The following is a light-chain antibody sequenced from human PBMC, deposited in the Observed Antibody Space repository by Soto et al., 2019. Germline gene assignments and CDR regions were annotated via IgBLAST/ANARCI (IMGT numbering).Light chain of an antibody. V-gene: IGKV1-39*01. CDR3: QQASSFPIT. CDR2: AAS. J-gene: IGKJ5*01. Sequence: DIQLTQSPSSLSASVVDRVTITFRASQSISSYLNWYQQKPGKAPKLLIYAASSLQSGVPSRFSGSGSGTDFTITISSLQPEDFATYYCQQASSFPITFGQGTRLEIK. CDR1: QSISSY.